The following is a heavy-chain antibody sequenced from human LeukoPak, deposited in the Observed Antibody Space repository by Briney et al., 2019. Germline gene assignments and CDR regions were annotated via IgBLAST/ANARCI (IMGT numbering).Heavy chain of an antibody. CDR3: ARGYSGWFGVGHFDY. Sequence: PSETLPLTCTVSGGSISSYYWSWIRQPPGKGLEWIGYIYYSGSTNYNPSLKSRVTISVDTSKNQFSLKLSSVTAADTAVYYCARGYSGWFGVGHFDYWGQGTLVAVSS. V-gene: IGHV4-59*01. J-gene: IGHJ4*02. CDR1: GGSISSYY. D-gene: IGHD5-12*01. CDR2: IYYSGST.